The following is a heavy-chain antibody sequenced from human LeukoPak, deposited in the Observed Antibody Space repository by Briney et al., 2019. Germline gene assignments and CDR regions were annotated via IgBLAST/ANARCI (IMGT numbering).Heavy chain of an antibody. V-gene: IGHV1-8*01. CDR3: ARRIAAGGTGIGY. J-gene: IGHJ4*02. D-gene: IGHD6-13*01. CDR2: MNPNSGNT. Sequence: ASVKLSCKASGYTFTSYDINWVRQAPGQGLEWMGWMNPNSGNTGSAQKCQRRVTMTRNTSITTAYMKLSSLISEDTAMYYCARRIAAGGTGIGYWGQGTLVTVSS. CDR1: GYTFTSYD.